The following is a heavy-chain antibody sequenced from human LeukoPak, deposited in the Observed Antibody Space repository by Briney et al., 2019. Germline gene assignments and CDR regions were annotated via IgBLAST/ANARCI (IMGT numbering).Heavy chain of an antibody. CDR2: IYSGRST. Sequence: GGSVRLSCAASVFSVSSNIMSSVCQAPGKGLEWVSLIYSGRSTDYADSVKGRFTISRDNSKNTLYLQMNSLRDEDTALYYCARDRGGTNIMEYDPWGQGTLVTVSS. D-gene: IGHD2-8*01. CDR1: VFSVSSNI. CDR3: ARDRGGTNIMEYDP. V-gene: IGHV3-53*01. J-gene: IGHJ5*02.